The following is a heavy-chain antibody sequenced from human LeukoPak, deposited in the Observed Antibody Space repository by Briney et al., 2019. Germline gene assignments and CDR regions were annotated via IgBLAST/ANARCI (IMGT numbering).Heavy chain of an antibody. Sequence: HGESLKISCRGSGYSFTTYWIGWVRPMPGKGLDWMGVIYPGDSDTRYSPSFQGQVTMSADKSINTAYLQWSSLKASDTAMYYCARRRGCSSSSCPPDFWGQGTLVTVSS. CDR1: GYSFTTYW. J-gene: IGHJ4*02. V-gene: IGHV5-51*01. CDR2: IYPGDSDT. D-gene: IGHD2-15*01. CDR3: ARRRGCSSSSCPPDF.